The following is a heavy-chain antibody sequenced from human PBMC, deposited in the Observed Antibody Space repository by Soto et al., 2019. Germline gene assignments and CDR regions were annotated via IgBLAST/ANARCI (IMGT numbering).Heavy chain of an antibody. D-gene: IGHD3-10*01. CDR3: ARETGYYYGSGLHYGMDV. V-gene: IGHV2-70*01. CDR2: IDWDDDK. J-gene: IGHJ6*02. Sequence: SGPTLVNPTQTLTLTCTLSGFSLSTSGMCVSWIRQPPGKALEWLALIDWDDDKYYSTSLKTRLTISKDTSKNQVVLTMTNMDPVDTATYYCARETGYYYGSGLHYGMDVWGQGTTVTVSS. CDR1: GFSLSTSGMC.